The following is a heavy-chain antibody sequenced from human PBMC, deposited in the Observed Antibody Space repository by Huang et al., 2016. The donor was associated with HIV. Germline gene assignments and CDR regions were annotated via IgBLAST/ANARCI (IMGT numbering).Heavy chain of an antibody. V-gene: IGHV1-18*01. CDR3: ARDPKYHRIGYYRQRRGIDI. CDR2: ISASRGDT. CDR1: GYTFTSYG. J-gene: IGHJ3*02. Sequence: QIQLMQSGPELKQPGASVKVSCKASGYTFTSYGITWVRQAPGQGPAWLGWISASRGDTEDAQKFQGRVTLTTDTSTNIADMELRSLRSDDTAKYYCARDPKYHRIGYYRQRRGIDIWGQGTMVIVSS. D-gene: IGHD3-22*01.